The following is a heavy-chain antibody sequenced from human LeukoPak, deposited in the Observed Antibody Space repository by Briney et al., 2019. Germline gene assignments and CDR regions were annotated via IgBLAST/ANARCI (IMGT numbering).Heavy chain of an antibody. CDR2: INPNSGGT. CDR1: GYTFTGYY. CDR3: ALIGDHAWFDP. Sequence: ASVKVSCKASGYTFTGYYIFWVRQPPGQGLEWMGWINPNSGGTNYAQEFQGRVTMTRDTSITTAYMELSTLRSDDTAVYYGALIGDHAWFDPWGQGTLVTVSS. J-gene: IGHJ5*02. D-gene: IGHD3-10*01. V-gene: IGHV1-2*02.